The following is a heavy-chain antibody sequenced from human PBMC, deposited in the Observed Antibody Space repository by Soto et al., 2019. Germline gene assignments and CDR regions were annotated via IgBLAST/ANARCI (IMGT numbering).Heavy chain of an antibody. J-gene: IGHJ3*01. V-gene: IGHV1-69*01. Sequence: QVQLVQSGPELKKPGSSVKVSCKAPGDTFNSYGISWVRQAPGQGLEWMGGIVPMFGTTNLALKFEDRVTITAAELTTTVYMEIRGLTSEDTAVYYCARDLADGHLWDAFDVWGHGTRVTVSS. CDR3: ARDLADGHLWDAFDV. D-gene: IGHD6-13*01. CDR2: IVPMFGTT. CDR1: GDTFNSYG.